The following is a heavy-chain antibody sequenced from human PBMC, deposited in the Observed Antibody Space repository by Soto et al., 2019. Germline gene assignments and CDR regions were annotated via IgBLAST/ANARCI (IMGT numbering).Heavy chain of an antibody. CDR3: ARVAGGGGYSSSWYYCDY. CDR1: GYTFTSYA. D-gene: IGHD6-13*01. J-gene: IGHJ4*02. CDR2: INAGNGNT. V-gene: IGHV1-3*01. Sequence: QVQLVQSGAEVKKPGASVKVSCKASGYTFTSYAMHWVRQAPGQRLEWMGWINAGNGNTKYSQTFQGRVTITRDTSASTAYMELSSLRSEDTAVYYCARVAGGGGYSSSWYYCDYWGQGTLVTVSS.